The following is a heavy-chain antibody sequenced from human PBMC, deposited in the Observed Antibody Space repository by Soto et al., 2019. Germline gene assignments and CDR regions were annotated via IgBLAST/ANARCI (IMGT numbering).Heavy chain of an antibody. D-gene: IGHD5-18*01. J-gene: IGHJ4*02. CDR2: INAGNGNT. Sequence: ASVKVSCKASGGTFTSYAMHWVRQAPGQRLEWMGWINAGNGNTKYSQKFQGRVTITRDTSASTAYMELSSLRSEDTAVYYCARVPLQLWLQYLDYWGQGTLVTVSS. V-gene: IGHV1-3*01. CDR3: ARVPLQLWLQYLDY. CDR1: GGTFTSYA.